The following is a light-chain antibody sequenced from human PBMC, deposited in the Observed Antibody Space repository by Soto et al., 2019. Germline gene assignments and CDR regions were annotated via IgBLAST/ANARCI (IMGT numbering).Light chain of an antibody. J-gene: IGKJ1*01. Sequence: EIVLTQSPGTLSLSPGERASLSCRASQSVSSSYLAWYQQKPGQAPSLLIFGASTRAAGIPPRFSGSGSGTDFTLTISRLEPEDFAVYYCQQYGSSGTFGQGTKVDIK. CDR2: GAS. CDR1: QSVSSSY. CDR3: QQYGSSGT. V-gene: IGKV3-20*01.